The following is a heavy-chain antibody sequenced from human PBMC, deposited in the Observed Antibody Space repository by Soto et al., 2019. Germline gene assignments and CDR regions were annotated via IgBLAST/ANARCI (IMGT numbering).Heavy chain of an antibody. V-gene: IGHV1-2*04. CDR3: ARGYYGSGSWGPYDAFDI. D-gene: IGHD3-10*01. Sequence: QVQLVQSGAEVKKPGASVKVSCKASGYTFTGYYMHWVRQAPGQGLEWMGWINPNSGGTNYAQKFRGWVTMTRDTSISTAYMELSRLRSDDTAVYYCARGYYGSGSWGPYDAFDIWGQGTMVTVSS. J-gene: IGHJ3*02. CDR2: INPNSGGT. CDR1: GYTFTGYY.